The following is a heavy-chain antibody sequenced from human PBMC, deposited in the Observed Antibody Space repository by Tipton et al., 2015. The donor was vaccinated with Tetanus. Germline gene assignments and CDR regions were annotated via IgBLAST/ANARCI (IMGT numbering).Heavy chain of an antibody. CDR3: ARANNDYPKKGPFDY. CDR1: GGSISSNYW. CDR2: ISHNGST. J-gene: IGHJ4*02. D-gene: IGHD5-12*01. V-gene: IGHV4-4*02. Sequence: TLSLTCAVSGGSISSNYWWSWVRQSPGTGLEWIGEISHNGSTNYNPSLKSRVTISVDKSKNQFSLNLKSVITADTAIYYCARANNDYPKKGPFDYWGQGILVTVSS.